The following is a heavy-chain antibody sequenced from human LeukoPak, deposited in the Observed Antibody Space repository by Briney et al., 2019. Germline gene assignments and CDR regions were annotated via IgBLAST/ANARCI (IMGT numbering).Heavy chain of an antibody. Sequence: PSQTLSLTCTVSGVSITKGGYYWGWIRQPPGKGLEYIGYIYHTGNTFYNPSLESRATLSLDKSKNEFSLTLTSVTVGDTAVYFCAIVSAMLDFSLDVWGKGTTVIVSS. J-gene: IGHJ6*04. V-gene: IGHV4-30-2*01. CDR2: IYHTGNT. CDR1: GVSITKGGYY. CDR3: AIVSAMLDFSLDV. D-gene: IGHD3-10*02.